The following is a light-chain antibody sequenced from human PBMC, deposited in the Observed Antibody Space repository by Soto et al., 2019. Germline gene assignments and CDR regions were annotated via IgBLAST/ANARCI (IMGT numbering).Light chain of an antibody. CDR3: SSYTSSSTPYV. V-gene: IGLV2-14*03. CDR1: SSDVGGYNY. Sequence: QSVLTLPASVSGSPGQSITISCTGTSSDVGGYNYVSWYQQHPGKAPKVMIYEVTNRPSGVPNRFSGSKSGNTASLTISGLQAEDEADYYCSSYTSSSTPYVFGTGTKVTVL. CDR2: EVT. J-gene: IGLJ1*01.